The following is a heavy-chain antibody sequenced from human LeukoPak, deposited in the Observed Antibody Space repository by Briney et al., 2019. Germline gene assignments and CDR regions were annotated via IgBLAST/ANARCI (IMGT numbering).Heavy chain of an antibody. CDR3: AREDYYDTSGYSDY. J-gene: IGHJ4*02. CDR2: ISSSSEAI. V-gene: IGHV3-48*02. Sequence: GGSLRLSCAASGLTFSIYHMNWVRQAPGKGLEWISYISSSSEAIYYADSVKGRFIISRDNAKNSLFLQMNSLRDDDTAVYYCAREDYYDTSGYSDYWGQGTLVTVSS. D-gene: IGHD3-22*01. CDR1: GLTFSIYH.